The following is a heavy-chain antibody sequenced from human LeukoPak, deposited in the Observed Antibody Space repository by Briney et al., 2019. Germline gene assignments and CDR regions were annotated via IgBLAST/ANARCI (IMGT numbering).Heavy chain of an antibody. CDR1: GFTFSSYG. Sequence: GGSLRLSCAASGFTFSSYGMHWVRQAPGKGLEWVAVIWYDGSNKYYADSVKGRFTISRDNSKNTLYLQMNSLRAEDTAVYYCARDSVSYYYDSSGPLGYYFDYWGQGTLATVSS. J-gene: IGHJ4*02. CDR2: IWYDGSNK. D-gene: IGHD3-22*01. V-gene: IGHV3-33*01. CDR3: ARDSVSYYYDSSGPLGYYFDY.